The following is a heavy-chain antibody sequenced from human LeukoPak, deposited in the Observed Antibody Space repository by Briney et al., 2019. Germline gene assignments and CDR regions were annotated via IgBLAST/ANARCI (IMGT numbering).Heavy chain of an antibody. J-gene: IGHJ4*02. V-gene: IGHV1-46*01. D-gene: IGHD2-2*01. CDR2: INPSGGST. CDR1: GYTFTSYY. CDR3: ARDSDPIVVVPAAMVGAVDY. Sequence: ASVKVSCKASGYTFTSYYMHWVRQAPGQGLEWMGIINPSGGSTSYAQKFQGRVTMTRDTSTSTVYMELSSLRSEDTAVYYCARDSDPIVVVPAAMVGAVDYWGQGTLVTVSS.